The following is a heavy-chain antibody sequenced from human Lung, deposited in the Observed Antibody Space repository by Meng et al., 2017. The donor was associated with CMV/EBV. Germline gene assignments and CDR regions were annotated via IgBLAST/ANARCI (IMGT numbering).Heavy chain of an antibody. V-gene: IGHV3-30-3*01. J-gene: IGHJ3*02. CDR3: AREGVVPAAMRSAFDI. Sequence: GGSXRLXXAASGFTFSSYAMHWVRQAPGKGLEWVAVISYDGSNKYYADSVKGRFTISRDNSKNTLYLQMNSLRAEDTAVYYCAREGVVPAAMRSAFDIWGQGXMVTVSS. CDR2: ISYDGSNK. D-gene: IGHD2-2*01. CDR1: GFTFSSYA.